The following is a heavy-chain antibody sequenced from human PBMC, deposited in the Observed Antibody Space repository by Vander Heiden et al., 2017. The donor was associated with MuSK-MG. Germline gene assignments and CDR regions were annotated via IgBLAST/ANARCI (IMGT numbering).Heavy chain of an antibody. J-gene: IGHJ4*02. CDR2: TSGSGGVT. Sequence: EVQMLESGGGLVQSGRSLRLSCVVSGFTFSTYAMNWVRQAPGKGLEWVSSTSGSGGVTYYADSVKGRFTISRDNSKKTLYLQMNSLGAEDTAIYFCAKAMTTVISPADYWGQGTLVSVSS. D-gene: IGHD4-17*01. CDR1: GFTFSTYA. CDR3: AKAMTTVISPADY. V-gene: IGHV3-23*01.